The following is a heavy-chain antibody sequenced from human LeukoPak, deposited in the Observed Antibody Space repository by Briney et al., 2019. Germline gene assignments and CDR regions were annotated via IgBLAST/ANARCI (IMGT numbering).Heavy chain of an antibody. CDR1: GFTFSDYY. Sequence: GGSLRLSCAASGFTFSDYYMSWIRQAPGKGLEWISYISNGSDTIYYADSVKGRFTISRDNAKNSLYLQMNSLRAEGMALYYCAGEDGGRPREWGQGTLVTVSS. CDR2: ISNGSDTI. D-gene: IGHD1-26*01. V-gene: IGHV3-11*01. J-gene: IGHJ4*02. CDR3: AGEDGGRPRE.